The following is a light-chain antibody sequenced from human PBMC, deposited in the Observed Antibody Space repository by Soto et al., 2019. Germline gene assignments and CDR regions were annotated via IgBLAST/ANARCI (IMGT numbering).Light chain of an antibody. CDR3: ISYTATNTLV. CDR2: GVS. Sequence: QSVLTQPASVSGSPGQSITISCTGTSSDVGDYNYVSWYQQHPGKAPKLIIYGVSNQPSGISNRFSGSKSGNTASLTVSGHQAVDEADYYCISYTATNTLVFGGGTQVTVL. V-gene: IGLV2-14*01. J-gene: IGLJ2*01. CDR1: SSDVGDYNY.